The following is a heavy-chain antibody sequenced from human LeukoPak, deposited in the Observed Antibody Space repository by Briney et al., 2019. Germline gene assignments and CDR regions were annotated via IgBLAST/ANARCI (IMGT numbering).Heavy chain of an antibody. CDR1: GGSISSYY. CDR2: IYYSGST. CDR3: ARDSTIQDAFDI. Sequence: SSETLSLTCTVSGGSISSYYWSWIRQPPGKGLEWVGYIYYSGSTNYNPSLKSRVTISVDTSKNQFSLKLSSVTAADTALYYCARDSTIQDAFDIWGQGTMVTVSS. V-gene: IGHV4-59*01. D-gene: IGHD1-26*01. J-gene: IGHJ3*02.